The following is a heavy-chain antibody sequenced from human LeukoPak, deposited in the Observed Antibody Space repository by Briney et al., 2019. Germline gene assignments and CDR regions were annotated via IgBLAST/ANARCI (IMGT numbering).Heavy chain of an antibody. V-gene: IGHV1-8*01. D-gene: IGHD3-10*01. CDR3: ARRPITMRSGFDP. CDR2: MNPNSGDT. CDR1: GYTFTSYD. Sequence: ASVKVSCKASGYTFTSYDINWVRQATGQGLEWMGWMNPNSGDTGYAQKFQGRVTMTRNTSISTAYMELSSLRSEDTAVYYCARRPITMRSGFDPWGQGTLVTVSS. J-gene: IGHJ5*02.